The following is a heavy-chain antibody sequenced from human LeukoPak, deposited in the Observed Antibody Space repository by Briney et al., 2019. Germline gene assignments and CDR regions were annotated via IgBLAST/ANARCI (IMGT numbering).Heavy chain of an antibody. Sequence: TTSETLSLTCTVSGGSISSYYWSWIRQPPGKGLEWIGYIYYSGSTNYNPSLKSRVTISVDTSKNQFSLKLSSVIAADTAVYYCARSMVRGVIRYDYWGQGTLVTVSS. J-gene: IGHJ4*02. CDR1: GGSISSYY. CDR3: ARSMVRGVIRYDY. CDR2: IYYSGST. V-gene: IGHV4-59*01. D-gene: IGHD3-10*01.